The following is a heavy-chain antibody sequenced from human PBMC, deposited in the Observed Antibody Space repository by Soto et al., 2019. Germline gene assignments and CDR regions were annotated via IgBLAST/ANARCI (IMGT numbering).Heavy chain of an antibody. CDR1: GFTFSNHC. D-gene: IGHD6-19*01. CDR3: VRGTSAWSGKDY. Sequence: GGSLRLSCTASGFTFSNHCMHWVRQGPGQGLVWVSRINTDGSFRDYADSVRGRFTISRDNAKNTLILQMNSLRAEDTAVYYCVRGTSAWSGKDYWGQGTLVTVSS. J-gene: IGHJ4*02. CDR2: INTDGSFR. V-gene: IGHV3-74*01.